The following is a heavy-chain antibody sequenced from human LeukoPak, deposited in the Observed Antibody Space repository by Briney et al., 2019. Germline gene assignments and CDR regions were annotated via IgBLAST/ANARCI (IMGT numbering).Heavy chain of an antibody. Sequence: SETLSLTCTGSGYSISIGYYWGWIRQPPGKGLEWIGSIYHSGSTYYNPSLKSRVTLSVDKSKNQFSLKLSSVTAADTALYYCARDYGGWYYFDYWGQGTLVTVSS. CDR1: GYSISIGYY. CDR2: IYHSGST. D-gene: IGHD6-19*01. V-gene: IGHV4-38-2*02. CDR3: ARDYGGWYYFDY. J-gene: IGHJ4*02.